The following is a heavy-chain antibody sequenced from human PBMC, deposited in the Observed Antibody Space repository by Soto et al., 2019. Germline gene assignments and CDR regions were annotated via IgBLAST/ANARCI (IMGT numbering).Heavy chain of an antibody. J-gene: IGHJ6*02. CDR3: GGSPRAPPPHDYGMDV. Sequence: EVQLLESGGGLVQPGGSLRLSCAASGFTFSSHVMNWVRQAPGKGLEWVAAISGGGGTTFYGDSVEGRFTMSRDNSKITLFLQMNSLRAEETALYYCGGSPRAPPPHDYGMDVWGQGTTVTVSS. CDR1: GFTFSSHV. V-gene: IGHV3-23*01. D-gene: IGHD3-10*01. CDR2: ISGGGGTT.